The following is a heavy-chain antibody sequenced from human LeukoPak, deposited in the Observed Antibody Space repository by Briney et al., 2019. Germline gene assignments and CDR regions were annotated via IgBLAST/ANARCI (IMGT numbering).Heavy chain of an antibody. CDR1: GYTFTGYY. V-gene: IGHV1-2*02. J-gene: IGHJ4*02. D-gene: IGHD3-10*01. CDR2: INPNSGGT. CDR3: ARYYIEGRCFDY. Sequence: ASVKVSCKAFGYTFTGYYMHWLRQAPGQGLEWMGWINPNSGGTNYAQKFQGRVTMTRDTSIRTAYMELSRLRSDDTAMYYCARYYIEGRCFDYWGQGTLVTVSS.